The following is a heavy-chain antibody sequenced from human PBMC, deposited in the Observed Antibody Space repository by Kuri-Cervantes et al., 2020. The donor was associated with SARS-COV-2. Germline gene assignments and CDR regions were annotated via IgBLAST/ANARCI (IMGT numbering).Heavy chain of an antibody. Sequence: SVKVSCKASGYTFTSYAISWVRQAPGQGLEWMGRIIPILGTANYAQKFQGRVTITADKSTSTAYMELSSLRSEDTAVYYCARGYYDILTGYPFDYWGQGTLVTVSS. J-gene: IGHJ4*02. D-gene: IGHD3-9*01. CDR3: ARGYYDILTGYPFDY. CDR2: IIPILGTA. CDR1: GYTFTSYA. V-gene: IGHV1-69*04.